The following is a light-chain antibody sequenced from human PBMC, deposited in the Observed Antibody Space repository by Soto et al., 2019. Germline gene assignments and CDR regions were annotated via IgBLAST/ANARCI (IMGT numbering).Light chain of an antibody. CDR1: ENVRTF. J-gene: IGKJ1*01. V-gene: IGKV3-11*01. Sequence: PGERATLSCRASENVRTFVDWYQQKPGQAPRLLIYGASNRATGIPARFSGSGSGTDYTLTISNLEPEDFAVYYCQQHSHWPPWTFGQGTRVEIQ. CDR3: QQHSHWPPWT. CDR2: GAS.